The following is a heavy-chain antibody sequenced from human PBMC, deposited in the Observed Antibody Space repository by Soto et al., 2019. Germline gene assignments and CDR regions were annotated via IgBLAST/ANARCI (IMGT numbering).Heavy chain of an antibody. V-gene: IGHV1-69*12. CDR3: ARDDVDTAMPYGMDV. Sequence: QVQLVQSGAEVKKPGSSVKVSYKASGGTFSSYAISWVRQAPGQGLEWMGGIIPIFGTANYAQKFQGRVTITADESTSTAYKELSSLRSEDTAVYYCARDDVDTAMPYGMDVWGQGTTVTVSS. D-gene: IGHD5-18*01. CDR1: GGTFSSYA. J-gene: IGHJ6*02. CDR2: IIPIFGTA.